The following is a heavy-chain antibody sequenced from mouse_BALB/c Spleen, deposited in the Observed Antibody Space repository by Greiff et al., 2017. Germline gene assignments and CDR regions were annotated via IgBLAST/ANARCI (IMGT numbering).Heavy chain of an antibody. V-gene: IGHV1-54*01. J-gene: IGHJ2*01. CDR3: ARGLLRLGVPYYFDY. Sequence: QVQLKESGAELARPGASVKLSCKASGYTFTSYWMQWVKQRPGQGLEWIGVINPGSGGTNYNEKFKGKATLTADKSSSTAYMQLSSLTSDDSAVYFCARGLLRLGVPYYFDYWGQGTTLTVSS. CDR1: GYTFTSYW. D-gene: IGHD1-2*01. CDR2: INPGSGGT.